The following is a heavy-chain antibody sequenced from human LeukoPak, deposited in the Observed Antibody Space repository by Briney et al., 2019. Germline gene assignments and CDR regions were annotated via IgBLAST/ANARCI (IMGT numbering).Heavy chain of an antibody. CDR1: GDSVSSNSAA. CDR3: ARGLTTLDY. J-gene: IGHJ4*02. D-gene: IGHD4-11*01. V-gene: IGHV6-1*01. Sequence: SQTLSLTSAISGDSVSSNSAASNWISQPPSRCLEWLGRTYYRYKWYNDYAVSVKSRVTIKPDTYKTQFSLQLRSVTPEDTALYYCARGLTTLDYWGQGTLVTVSS. CDR2: TYYRYKWYN.